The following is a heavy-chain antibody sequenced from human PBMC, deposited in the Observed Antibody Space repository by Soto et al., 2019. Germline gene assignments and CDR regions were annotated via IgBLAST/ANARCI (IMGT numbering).Heavy chain of an antibody. J-gene: IGHJ3*02. CDR1: GFTFSSYG. CDR2: IWYDGSNK. Sequence: QVQLVESGGGVVQPGRSLRLSCAASGFTFSSYGMHWVRQAPGKGLEWVAVIWYDGSNKYYADSVKGRFTISRDNSKNTLYLQMNSLRAEDTAVYYCARTTGTTEDAFDIWGQGTMVTVSS. D-gene: IGHD1-1*01. CDR3: ARTTGTTEDAFDI. V-gene: IGHV3-33*01.